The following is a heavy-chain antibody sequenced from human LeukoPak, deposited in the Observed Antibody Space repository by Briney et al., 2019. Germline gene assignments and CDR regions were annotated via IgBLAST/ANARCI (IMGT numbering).Heavy chain of an antibody. J-gene: IGHJ6*02. Sequence: GGSLRLSCAASGFTVSSNYMSWVRQAPGKGLEWVSVIYSGGSTYYADSVKGRFTISRDNSKNTLYLQMNSLRAEDTAVYYCAKGRLAAAGTYYYYGMDVWGQGTTVTVSS. CDR1: GFTVSSNY. V-gene: IGHV3-66*01. CDR3: AKGRLAAAGTYYYYGMDV. CDR2: IYSGGST. D-gene: IGHD6-13*01.